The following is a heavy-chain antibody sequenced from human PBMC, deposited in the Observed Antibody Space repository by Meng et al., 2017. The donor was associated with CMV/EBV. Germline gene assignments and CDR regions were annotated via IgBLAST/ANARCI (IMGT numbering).Heavy chain of an antibody. V-gene: IGHV3-21*01. Sequence: GESLKISCAASGFTFSSYSMNWVRQAPGKGLGWVSSISSSSSYIYYADSVKGRFTISRDNAKNSLYLQMNSLRAEDTAVYYCAREVEYSSSSDAFDIWGQGTMVTVSS. D-gene: IGHD6-6*01. J-gene: IGHJ3*02. CDR3: AREVEYSSSSDAFDI. CDR2: ISSSSSYI. CDR1: GFTFSSYS.